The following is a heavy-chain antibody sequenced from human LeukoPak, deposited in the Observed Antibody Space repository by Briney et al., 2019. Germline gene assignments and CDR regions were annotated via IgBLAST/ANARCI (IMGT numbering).Heavy chain of an antibody. CDR1: GYSFTDYY. V-gene: IGHV1-2*02. J-gene: IGHJ4*02. D-gene: IGHD6-19*01. Sequence: ASVKVSCKASGYSFTDYYIHWVRQAPGQEPAWMGWVNPSGGAIKYAQKFQDRVTMTRDTSISTAYLELSGLTSDDTAVYYCATYTSAIQYFLYWGLGTLVTVSS. CDR3: ATYTSAIQYFLY. CDR2: VNPSGGAI.